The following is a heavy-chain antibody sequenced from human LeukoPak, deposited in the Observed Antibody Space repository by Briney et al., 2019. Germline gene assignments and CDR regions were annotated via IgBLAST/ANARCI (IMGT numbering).Heavy chain of an antibody. CDR3: TRDTGIAAIYP. CDR1: GFTLSSYE. V-gene: IGHV3-49*03. Sequence: PGGSLRLSCTVSGFTLSSYEMTWFRQAPGKGLEWVVFIRSKAYGGTTEYAASVKGRFTISRDDSKSIAYLQMNSLKTEDTAVYYCTRDTGIAAIYPWGQGTLVTVSS. J-gene: IGHJ5*02. CDR2: IRSKAYGGTT. D-gene: IGHD6-13*01.